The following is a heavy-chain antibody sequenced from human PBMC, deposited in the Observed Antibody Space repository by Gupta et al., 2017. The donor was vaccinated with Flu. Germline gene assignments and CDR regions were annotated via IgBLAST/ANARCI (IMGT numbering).Heavy chain of an antibody. CDR2: IWYDGSNK. Sequence: QVQLVESGGGVVQPGRSLRLSCAASGFTFSSYGMHWVRQAPGKGLEWVAVIWYDGSNKYYADSVKGRFTISRDNSKNTLYLQMNSLRAEDTAVYYCASGILTGYSVANYGMDVWGQGTTVTVSS. J-gene: IGHJ6*02. D-gene: IGHD3-9*01. V-gene: IGHV3-33*01. CDR3: ASGILTGYSVANYGMDV. CDR1: GFTFSSYG.